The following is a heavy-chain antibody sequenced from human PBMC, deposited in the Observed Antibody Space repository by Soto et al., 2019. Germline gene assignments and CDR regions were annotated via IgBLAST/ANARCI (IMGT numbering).Heavy chain of an antibody. CDR2: ISAYNGNT. Sequence: QVQLVQSGAEVKKPGASVKVSCKASGYTFTSYGISWVRQAPGQGLEWMGWISAYNGNTKYAQRLQGRVPMTTDTSTSTAYMELRSLRSDDTAVYYCAREYIVVVPAAMDWFDPWGQGTLVTVSS. V-gene: IGHV1-18*01. D-gene: IGHD2-2*01. CDR3: AREYIVVVPAAMDWFDP. J-gene: IGHJ5*02. CDR1: GYTFTSYG.